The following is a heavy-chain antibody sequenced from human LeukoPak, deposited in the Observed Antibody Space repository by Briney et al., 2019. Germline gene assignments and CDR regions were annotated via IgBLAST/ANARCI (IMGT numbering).Heavy chain of an antibody. J-gene: IGHJ4*02. Sequence: KPSETLSLTCSVSGDSISSYSWSWIRQPPGKGLEWIGYIHYSESTTYNPSLKSRVTISADPSKHQLSLSLSSVTAADTAVYYCAKSSGSYYKAFDYWGQGTLVTVSS. V-gene: IGHV4-59*01. D-gene: IGHD3-10*01. CDR1: GDSISSYS. CDR2: IHYSEST. CDR3: AKSSGSYYKAFDY.